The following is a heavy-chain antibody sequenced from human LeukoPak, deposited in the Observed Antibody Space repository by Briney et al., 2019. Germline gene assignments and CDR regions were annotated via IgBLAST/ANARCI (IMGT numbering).Heavy chain of an antibody. V-gene: IGHV4-59*11. Sequence: SETLSLTCVVSGGSLSTHHWSWIRQSPGRGLECIGYISDSGSTNYNPSLKSRVTISVDTSKNQFSLMLSSVTAADTAVYYCARGYDSSAYYPFNYWGQGTLVTVSS. CDR2: ISDSGST. J-gene: IGHJ4*02. CDR3: ARGYDSSAYYPFNY. CDR1: GGSLSTHH. D-gene: IGHD3-22*01.